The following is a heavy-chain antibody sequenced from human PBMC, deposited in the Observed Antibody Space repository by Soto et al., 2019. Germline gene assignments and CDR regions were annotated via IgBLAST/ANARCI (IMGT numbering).Heavy chain of an antibody. V-gene: IGHV4-4*03. CDR1: GDSISSSIW. CDR2: IYHIGTT. D-gene: IGHD3-10*01. J-gene: IGHJ4*02. Sequence: QVQLQESGPGLVKPPGTLSLTCAVSGDSISSSIWWSWVRLPPGKGLEWIGEIYHIGTTNYNPSLKSRVTISVDKSKSQFSLEMSSLTGADTAVYYCARRGDGSGSLDYWGQGTLVTVFS. CDR3: ARRGDGSGSLDY.